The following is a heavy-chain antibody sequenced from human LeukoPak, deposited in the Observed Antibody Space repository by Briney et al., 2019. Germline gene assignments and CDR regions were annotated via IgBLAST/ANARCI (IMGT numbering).Heavy chain of an antibody. D-gene: IGHD3-16*01. Sequence: GGSLRLSCTTSVFPFSRYSMNWVRQAPGKGLEWVSYITSSGDTIYYADSVKGRFTISRDNSKNTLYLQMNSLRAEDTAVYYCARDGDVMITLADYWGQGTLVTVSS. V-gene: IGHV3-48*01. J-gene: IGHJ4*02. CDR3: ARDGDVMITLADY. CDR2: ITSSGDTI. CDR1: VFPFSRYS.